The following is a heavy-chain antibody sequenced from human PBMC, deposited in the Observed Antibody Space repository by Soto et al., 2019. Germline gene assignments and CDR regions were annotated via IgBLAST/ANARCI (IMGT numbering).Heavy chain of an antibody. Sequence: GGSLRLSCAASGFTFSSYAMHWVRQAPGKGLEWVAVISYDGSNKYYADSVKGRFTISRDNSKNTLYLQMNSLGAEDTAVYYCARDPKKPYCSSTSCYFFWGQGTLVTVSS. V-gene: IGHV3-30-3*01. CDR1: GFTFSSYA. D-gene: IGHD2-2*01. J-gene: IGHJ4*02. CDR3: ARDPKKPYCSSTSCYFF. CDR2: ISYDGSNK.